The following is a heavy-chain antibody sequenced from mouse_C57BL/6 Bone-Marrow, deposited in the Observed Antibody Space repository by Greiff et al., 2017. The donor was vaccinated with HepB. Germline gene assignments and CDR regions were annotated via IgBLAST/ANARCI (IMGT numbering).Heavy chain of an antibody. D-gene: IGHD1-1*01. CDR1: GFSFNTYA. Sequence: EVHLVESGGGLVQPKGSLKLSCAASGFSFNTYAMNWVRQAPGKGLEWVARIRSKSNNYATYYADSVKDRFTISRDDSESMLYLQMNNLKTEDTAMYYCVRRHGSSSWFAYWGQGTLVTVSA. V-gene: IGHV10-1*01. CDR3: VRRHGSSSWFAY. CDR2: IRSKSNNYAT. J-gene: IGHJ3*01.